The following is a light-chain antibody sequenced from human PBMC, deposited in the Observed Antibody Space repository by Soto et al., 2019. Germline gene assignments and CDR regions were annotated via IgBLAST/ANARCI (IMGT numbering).Light chain of an antibody. J-gene: IGKJ1*01. Sequence: IVVTKSPSALSLSPGERATLSCGASQRVSSSYLAWYQQKPGLAPRLLIYDASSRATGIPDRFSGSGSGTDFTLTISSLQSEDFAVYYCQQHHEWPATFGQGTKVDI. CDR1: QRVSSSY. CDR3: QQHHEWPAT. V-gene: IGKV3D-20*01. CDR2: DAS.